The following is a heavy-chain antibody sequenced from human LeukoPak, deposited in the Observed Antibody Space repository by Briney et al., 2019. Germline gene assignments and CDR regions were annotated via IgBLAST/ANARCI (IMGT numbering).Heavy chain of an antibody. J-gene: IGHJ6*02. CDR3: ARHENYYHYYYYGMDL. D-gene: IGHD3-10*01. Sequence: ASETLSLTCTVSGGSISSYYWSWIRQPPGKGLEWIGYIYYSGSTNYNPSLKSRVTISVDTSKNQFSLKLSSVTAADTAVYYCARHENYYHYYYYGMDLWGQGTTVTVSS. V-gene: IGHV4-59*08. CDR2: IYYSGST. CDR1: GGSISSYY.